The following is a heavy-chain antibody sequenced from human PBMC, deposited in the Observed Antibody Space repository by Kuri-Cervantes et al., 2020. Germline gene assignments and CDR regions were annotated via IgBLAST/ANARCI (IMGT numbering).Heavy chain of an antibody. CDR3: ARIPRGQNANDEDYYMDV. J-gene: IGHJ6*03. Sequence: SETLSLTCTVSGGSISSYYWSWIRQPPGKGLEWIGYIYYSGSTNYNPSLKSRVTISVDTSKNQFSLKLSSVTAADTAVYYCARIPRGQNANDEDYYMDVWGKGTTVTVSS. CDR2: IYYSGST. D-gene: IGHD1-1*01. V-gene: IGHV4-59*01. CDR1: GGSISSYY.